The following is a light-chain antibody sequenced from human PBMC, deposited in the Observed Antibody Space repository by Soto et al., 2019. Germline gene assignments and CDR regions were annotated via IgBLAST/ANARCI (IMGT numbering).Light chain of an antibody. V-gene: IGKV1-39*01. Sequence: DIQMTQSPSSLSASVGDRVTITCRASQSIRSYLNWYQQKRGKAPKLLIYAASSLQSGVPSRFSGSGSGTDFTLTISSLQPEDIATYFCQQSYSTPPGHLNTFGQGTKVEIK. CDR2: AAS. CDR1: QSIRSY. J-gene: IGKJ2*01. CDR3: QQSYSTPPGHLNT.